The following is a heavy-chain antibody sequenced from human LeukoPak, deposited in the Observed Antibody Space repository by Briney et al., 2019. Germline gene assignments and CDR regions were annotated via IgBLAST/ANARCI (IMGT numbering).Heavy chain of an antibody. CDR1: GFIFDDYA. CDR2: ISWNSGSI. CDR3: AKAGRLGATGYFDY. Sequence: PGGSLRLSYAASGFIFDDYAMHWVRQAPGKGLEWVSGISWNSGSIGYADSVKGRFTISRDNAKNSLYLQMNSLRAEDTALYYCAKAGRLGATGYFDYWGQGTLVTVSS. V-gene: IGHV3-9*01. D-gene: IGHD1-26*01. J-gene: IGHJ4*02.